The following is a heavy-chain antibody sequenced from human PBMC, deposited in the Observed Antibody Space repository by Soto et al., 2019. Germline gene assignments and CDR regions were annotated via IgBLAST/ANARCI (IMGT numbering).Heavy chain of an antibody. Sequence: QVQLVDSGGGLVKPGGSLRLSCAASGFTFSNYYMTWIRQAPGKGLEWISYISDSGSVTYYADSVQGRFSISRDNAKNSLFLEMTALRVDDTAVYYCARCLLGVGDPFDIWGQGTMVTVSS. J-gene: IGHJ3*02. CDR3: ARCLLGVGDPFDI. CDR1: GFTFSNYY. V-gene: IGHV3-11*01. D-gene: IGHD2-15*01. CDR2: ISDSGSVT.